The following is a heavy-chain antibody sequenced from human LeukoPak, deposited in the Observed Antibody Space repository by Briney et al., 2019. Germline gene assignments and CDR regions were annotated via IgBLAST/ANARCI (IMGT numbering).Heavy chain of an antibody. CDR1: GFTLSNYA. CDR2: ISFDGSDR. J-gene: IGHJ4*02. Sequence: PGGSLRLSCAASGFTLSNYAMHWVRQAPGKGLEWVAIISFDGSDRYYADSVKGRFTISRDNSKNTLYLQMNSLRAEDTAVYYCAKDQDGGTTGFDYWGQGTLVTVSS. V-gene: IGHV3-30-3*01. CDR3: AKDQDGGTTGFDY. D-gene: IGHD3-16*01.